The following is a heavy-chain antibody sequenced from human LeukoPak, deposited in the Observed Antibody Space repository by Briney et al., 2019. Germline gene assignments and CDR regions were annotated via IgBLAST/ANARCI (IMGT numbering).Heavy chain of an antibody. Sequence: PSETLSLTCTVSGGSIVSYYWSWIRQPPGKGLEWIGYIYYTGSTNYNPSLKSRVTISVDTSKNQFSLKLSSVTAADTAVYYCARYLAAGYFDLWSRGTLVTVSS. V-gene: IGHV4-59*08. CDR3: ARYLAAGYFDL. CDR2: IYYTGST. D-gene: IGHD6-25*01. CDR1: GGSIVSYY. J-gene: IGHJ2*01.